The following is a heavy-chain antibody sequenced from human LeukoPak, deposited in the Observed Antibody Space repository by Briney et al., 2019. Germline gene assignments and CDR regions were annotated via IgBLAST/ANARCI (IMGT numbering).Heavy chain of an antibody. CDR2: ISSGSNYI. V-gene: IGHV3-21*01. J-gene: IGHJ4*02. Sequence: PGGSLRLSCAASGFTFSSYSMNWVRQAPGKGLEWVSSISSGSNYIYYADSVKGRFTISRDNAKNSLYLQMNSLRAEDTAVFYCARVGYNYGQFDYWGQGTLVTVSS. D-gene: IGHD5-18*01. CDR3: ARVGYNYGQFDY. CDR1: GFTFSSYS.